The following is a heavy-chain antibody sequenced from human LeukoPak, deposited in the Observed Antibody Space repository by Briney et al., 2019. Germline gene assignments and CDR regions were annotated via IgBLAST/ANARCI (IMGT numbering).Heavy chain of an antibody. J-gene: IGHJ6*03. D-gene: IGHD3-22*01. CDR1: GFTFDDYG. Sequence: GGSPRLSCAASGFTFDDYGMSWVRQAPGKGLEWVSGINWNGGSTGYAEYVKGRFTISRDNAKNSLYLQMNSLRAEDTALYYCAREATDYYDSSGYHNMDVWGKGTTVTVSS. V-gene: IGHV3-20*04. CDR3: AREATDYYDSSGYHNMDV. CDR2: INWNGGST.